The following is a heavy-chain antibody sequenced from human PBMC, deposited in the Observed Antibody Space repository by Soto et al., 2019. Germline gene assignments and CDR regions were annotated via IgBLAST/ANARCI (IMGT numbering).Heavy chain of an antibody. CDR1: GGSVSSGSYY. J-gene: IGHJ6*02. V-gene: IGHV4-61*01. CDR2: IYYSGST. Sequence: SETLSLTCTVSGGSVSSGSYYWGWIRQPPGKGLEWIGYIYYSGSTNYNPSLKSRVTISVDTSKNQFSLKLSSVTAADTAVYYCARENGDYVYYYYGMDVWGQGTTVTVSS. CDR3: ARENGDYVYYYYGMDV. D-gene: IGHD4-17*01.